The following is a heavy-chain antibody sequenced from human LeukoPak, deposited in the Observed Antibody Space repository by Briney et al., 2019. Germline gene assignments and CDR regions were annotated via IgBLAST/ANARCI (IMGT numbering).Heavy chain of an antibody. CDR3: ARGDCSSTSCYVLNY. V-gene: IGHV3-30-3*01. Sequence: GGSLRLSCAASGFTFSSYAMHWVRQAPGKGLEWVAVISYDGSNKYYADSVKGRFTISRDNYKNTLYLQMNSLRAEDTAVYYCARGDCSSTSCYVLNYWGQGTLVTVSS. J-gene: IGHJ4*02. CDR2: ISYDGSNK. CDR1: GFTFSSYA. D-gene: IGHD2-2*01.